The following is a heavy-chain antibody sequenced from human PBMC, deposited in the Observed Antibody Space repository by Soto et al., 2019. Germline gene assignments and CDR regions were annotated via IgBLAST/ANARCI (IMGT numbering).Heavy chain of an antibody. CDR2: IYYSGST. CDR1: GGSLSSGGYY. CDR3: ARGFYTVTNWFDP. Sequence: QVQLQESGPGLVKPSQTLSLTCTVSGGSLSSGGYYWTWIRQHPGKGLEWIGYIYYSGSTYFNPSLKSRRSMSVDTSKNQFSLNLSSVTAADTAVYYCARGFYTVTNWFDPWGQGILVTVSS. J-gene: IGHJ5*02. V-gene: IGHV4-31*03. D-gene: IGHD4-17*01.